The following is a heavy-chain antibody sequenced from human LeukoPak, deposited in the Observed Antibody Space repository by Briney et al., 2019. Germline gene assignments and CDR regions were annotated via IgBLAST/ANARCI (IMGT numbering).Heavy chain of an antibody. D-gene: IGHD6-19*01. V-gene: IGHV1-69*04. CDR2: IIPILGIA. CDR1: GGTFSSYT. Sequence: SVKVSCKASGGTFSSYTISWVRQAPGQGLEWMGRIIPILGIANYAQKFQGRVTITADKSTSTAYMELSSLRSEDTAVYYCAREGSGYSPYYYYGMDVWGQGTTVTVSS. J-gene: IGHJ6*02. CDR3: AREGSGYSPYYYYGMDV.